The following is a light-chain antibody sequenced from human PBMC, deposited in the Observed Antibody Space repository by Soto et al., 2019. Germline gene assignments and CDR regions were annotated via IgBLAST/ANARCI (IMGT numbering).Light chain of an antibody. CDR2: GAS. CDR1: QGVSRK. J-gene: IGKJ4*01. V-gene: IGKV3-15*01. Sequence: DIVMTQSPATLSVAPGERVTFSCRASQGVSRKLAWYQHKPGQAPRLLISGASTGATGIPARFSGSGSGTELTLTISSLQSEDCAIYYCQQYHTWPITFGGGTKVDI. CDR3: QQYHTWPIT.